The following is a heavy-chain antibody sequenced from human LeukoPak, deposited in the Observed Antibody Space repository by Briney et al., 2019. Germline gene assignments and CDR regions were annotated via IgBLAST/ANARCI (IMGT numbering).Heavy chain of an antibody. CDR2: IRYDGSNK. CDR3: ARTRGYCSSTSCYHFDY. Sequence: GGSLRLSCAASGFTFSSYGMHWVRQAPGKGLEWVAFIRYDGSNKYYADSVKGRFTISRDNSKNTLYLQMNSLRAEDTAVYYCARTRGYCSSTSCYHFDYWGQGTLVTVSS. CDR1: GFTFSSYG. V-gene: IGHV3-30*02. J-gene: IGHJ4*02. D-gene: IGHD2-2*01.